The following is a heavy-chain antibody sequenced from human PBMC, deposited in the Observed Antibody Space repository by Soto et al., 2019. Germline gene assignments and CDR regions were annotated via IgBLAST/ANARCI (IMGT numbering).Heavy chain of an antibody. CDR2: IYYSGST. Sequence: SETLSLTCTVSGGSISSYYWSWIRQPPGKGLEWIGYIYYSGSTNYNPSLKSRVTISVDTSKNQFSLKLSSVTAADTAVYYCAKGTNWNYGYYFDYWGQGTLVTVSS. J-gene: IGHJ4*02. CDR1: GGSISSYY. CDR3: AKGTNWNYGYYFDY. D-gene: IGHD1-7*01. V-gene: IGHV4-59*01.